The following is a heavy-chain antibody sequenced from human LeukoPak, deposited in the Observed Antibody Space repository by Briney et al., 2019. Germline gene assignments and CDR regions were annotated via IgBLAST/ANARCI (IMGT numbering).Heavy chain of an antibody. J-gene: IGHJ4*02. CDR3: AKDSGATSYYFDY. V-gene: IGHV3-30*18. D-gene: IGHD1-26*01. CDR2: ISYDGSNK. CDR1: GFTFSSYG. Sequence: GGSLRLSCAASGFTFSSYGMHWVRQAPGKGLEWVAVISYDGSNKYYADSVKGRFTISRDNAKNSLYLQMNSLRAEDTALYYCAKDSGATSYYFDYWGQGTRSPSPQ.